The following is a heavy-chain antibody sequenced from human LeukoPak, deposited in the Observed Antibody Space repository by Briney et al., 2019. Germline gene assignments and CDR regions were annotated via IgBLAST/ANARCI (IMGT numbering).Heavy chain of an antibody. Sequence: ASVKVSCKASVYTFTCYDINWVRQATGQGLEWMGWMNPNSGNTGYAQKFQGRVTMPMNTSISTAYMELSSLRSEDTAVYYCARGPLRWVRGLVPWGQGTLVTVSS. V-gene: IGHV1-8*01. J-gene: IGHJ5*02. CDR1: VYTFTCYD. D-gene: IGHD3-10*01. CDR2: MNPNSGNT. CDR3: ARGPLRWVRGLVP.